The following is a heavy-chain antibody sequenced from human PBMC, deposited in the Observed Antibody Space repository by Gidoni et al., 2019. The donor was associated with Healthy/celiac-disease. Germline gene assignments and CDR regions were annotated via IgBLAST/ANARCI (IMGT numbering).Heavy chain of an antibody. V-gene: IGHV4-61*01. CDR3: ARQKTPGDYGDY. CDR1: GGSVSSGSYY. CDR2: IYYSGST. J-gene: IGHJ4*02. Sequence: QVQLQESGPGLVKPSETLSLTCTVSGGSVSSGSYYWSWIRQPPGKGLEWIGYIYYSGSTNYHPSLKSRVTISVDTSKNQFSLKLSSVTAADTAVYYCARQKTPGDYGDYWGQGTLVTVSS. D-gene: IGHD4-17*01.